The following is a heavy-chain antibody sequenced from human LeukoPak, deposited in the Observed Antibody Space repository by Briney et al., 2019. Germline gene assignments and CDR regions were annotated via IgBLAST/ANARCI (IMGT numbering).Heavy chain of an antibody. D-gene: IGHD6-19*01. CDR1: GFTFDDYD. CDR2: IRYDGNKK. J-gene: IGHJ4*02. V-gene: IGHV3-30*02. CDR3: AKDQAVAGHPLDY. Sequence: GGSLRLSCAASGFTFDDYDMHWVRQVPGKGLEWVAFIRYDGNKKYYADSVKGRFTISRDNSKNTLYLQMNSLRAEDTAVYYCAKDQAVAGHPLDYWGQGTLVTVSS.